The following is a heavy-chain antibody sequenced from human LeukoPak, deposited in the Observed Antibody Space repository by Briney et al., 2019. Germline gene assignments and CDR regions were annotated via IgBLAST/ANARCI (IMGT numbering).Heavy chain of an antibody. V-gene: IGHV3-30*18. CDR3: AKDRTYDYGTYDAFDI. D-gene: IGHD4-17*01. Sequence: GRSLRLSCAASGFTFDRYGMHWVRQAPGKGLEWVAVISYDGSNKYYVDSVKGRFTISRDNSKNTLYLQMNSLRPEDTAVYNCAKDRTYDYGTYDAFDIWGPGTMVTVSS. J-gene: IGHJ3*02. CDR2: ISYDGSNK. CDR1: GFTFDRYG.